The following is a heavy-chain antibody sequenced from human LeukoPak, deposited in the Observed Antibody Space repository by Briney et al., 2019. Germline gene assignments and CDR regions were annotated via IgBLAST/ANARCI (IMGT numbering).Heavy chain of an antibody. CDR2: IYYSGST. CDR1: GGSISSSSYY. V-gene: IGHV4-39*01. D-gene: IGHD3/OR15-3a*01. CDR3: AFWGTGYNNWFDP. J-gene: IGHJ5*02. Sequence: SETLSLTCTVSGGSISSSSYYWGWIRQPPGKGLEWIGSIYYSGSTYYNPSLKSRVTISVDTSKNQFSLKQSSVTAADTAVYYCAFWGTGYNNWFDPWGQGTLVTVSS.